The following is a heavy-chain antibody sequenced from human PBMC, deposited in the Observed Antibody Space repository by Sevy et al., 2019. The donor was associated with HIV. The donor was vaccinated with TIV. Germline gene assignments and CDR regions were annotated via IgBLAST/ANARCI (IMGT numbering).Heavy chain of an antibody. V-gene: IGHV4-34*01. J-gene: IGHJ5*02. Sequence: SETLSLTCAVYGGSFSGYYWSWIRQPPGKGLEWIGEINHSGSTNYNPSLKSRVTISVDTSKNQFSLKLSSVTAADTAVYYCARDGDCSSTSCYRGNWFDPWGQGTLVTVSS. CDR3: ARDGDCSSTSCYRGNWFDP. CDR1: GGSFSGYY. D-gene: IGHD2-2*02. CDR2: INHSGST.